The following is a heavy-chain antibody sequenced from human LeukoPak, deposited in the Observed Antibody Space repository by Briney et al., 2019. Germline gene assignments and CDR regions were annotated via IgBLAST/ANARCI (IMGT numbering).Heavy chain of an antibody. D-gene: IGHD2/OR15-2a*01. J-gene: IGHJ4*02. CDR2: LLSDGRNK. Sequence: PGGSLRLSCAASGFTFSNYAIHWVRQAPGKGLEWVASLLSDGRNKYYTDSVKGRFTISRDNSQNTLYLEMNGLRSEDTAVYSCARGKLSTSGLDFWGQGTLVTVSS. CDR1: GFTFSNYA. CDR3: ARGKLSTSGLDF. V-gene: IGHV3-30*04.